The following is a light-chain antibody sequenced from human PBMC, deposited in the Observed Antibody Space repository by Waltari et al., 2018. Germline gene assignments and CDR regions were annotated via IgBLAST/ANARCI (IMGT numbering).Light chain of an antibody. V-gene: IGLV2-23*01. CDR1: SPDVGTYNL. CDR2: EDN. CDR3: CSYAGRWV. J-gene: IGLJ3*02. Sequence: QSALTQPASVSGSRGQSITISCTGTSPDVGTYNLVSWYQQHPGKAPKLMIYEDNNRPSGVSSRFSGSRSGNTASLTISGLQPEDEADYYCCSYAGRWVFGGWTKLTVL.